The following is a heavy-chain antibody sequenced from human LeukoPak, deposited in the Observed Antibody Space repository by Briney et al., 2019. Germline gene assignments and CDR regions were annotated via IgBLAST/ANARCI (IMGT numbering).Heavy chain of an antibody. Sequence: SQTLSLTCAVYGGSFSGYYWSWIRQPPGKGLEWIGEINHSRSTNYNPSLKSRVTISVDTSKNQFSLKLSSVTAADTAVYYCARERFGPWGQGTLVTVSS. V-gene: IGHV4-34*01. CDR1: GGSFSGYY. CDR2: INHSRST. J-gene: IGHJ5*02. CDR3: ARERFGP.